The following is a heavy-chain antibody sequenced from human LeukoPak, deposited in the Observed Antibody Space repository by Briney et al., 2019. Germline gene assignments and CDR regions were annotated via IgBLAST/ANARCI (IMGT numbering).Heavy chain of an antibody. CDR2: INPSGGST. Sequence: ASVKVSCKASGYTFTRYYMHWVRQAPGQGLEWMGIINPSGGSTSYAQKFQGRVTMTRDTSTSTVYMELSSLRSEDTAVYYCATPLVGYDILTGYSDYYYYGMDVWGQGTTVTVSS. CDR3: ATPLVGYDILTGYSDYYYYGMDV. V-gene: IGHV1-46*01. D-gene: IGHD3-9*01. J-gene: IGHJ6*02. CDR1: GYTFTRYY.